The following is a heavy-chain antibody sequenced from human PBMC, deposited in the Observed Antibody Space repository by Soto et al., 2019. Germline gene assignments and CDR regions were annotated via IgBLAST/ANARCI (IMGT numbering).Heavy chain of an antibody. Sequence: ASVKVSCKASGYTFTGYYMHWVRQAPGQGLEWMGWINPNSGGTNYAQKFQGWVTMTRDTSISTAYMELSRLRSDDTAEYYCARDGSGGGEDDAFDIWGQGTMVTVSS. CDR2: INPNSGGT. D-gene: IGHD2-15*01. V-gene: IGHV1-2*04. CDR3: ARDGSGGGEDDAFDI. J-gene: IGHJ3*02. CDR1: GYTFTGYY.